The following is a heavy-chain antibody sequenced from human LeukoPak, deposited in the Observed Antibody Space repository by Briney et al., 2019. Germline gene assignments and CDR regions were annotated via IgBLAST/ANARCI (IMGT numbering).Heavy chain of an antibody. Sequence: GGSLRLSCEASGSTFSAYAMTWVRQAPGKGLEWVSSIGSDNKPHYSESVKGRFAISRDNSKNMLFLQLNSLRAEDTALYYCARDLHYYVAMEIWDQGTTVTVSS. CDR2: IGSDNKP. CDR3: ARDLHYYVAMEI. CDR1: GSTFSAYA. D-gene: IGHD3-10*02. V-gene: IGHV3-23*01. J-gene: IGHJ6*02.